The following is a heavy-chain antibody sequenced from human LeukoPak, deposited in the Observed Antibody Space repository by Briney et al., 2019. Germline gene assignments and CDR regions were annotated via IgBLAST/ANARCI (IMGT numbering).Heavy chain of an antibody. J-gene: IGHJ4*02. D-gene: IGHD3-10*01. V-gene: IGHV3-33*06. CDR2: IWYDGSNK. CDR3: AKDLNTMVRGVTLPYFDY. CDR1: GFTFSSYG. Sequence: GGSLRLSCAASGFTFSSYGMHWVRQGPGKGLEWVAVIWYDGSNKYYADSVKGRFTISRDSSKNTMYLQMNSLRAEDTAVYYCAKDLNTMVRGVTLPYFDYWGQGTLVTVSS.